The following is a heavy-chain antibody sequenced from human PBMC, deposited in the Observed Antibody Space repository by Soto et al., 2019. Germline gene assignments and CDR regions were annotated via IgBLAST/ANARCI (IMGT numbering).Heavy chain of an antibody. CDR2: INPSGGST. Sequence: ASVKVSCKASGYTFTNYYMHWVRQAPGQGLEWMGIINPSGGSTTYAQNFQGRVTMTRDTSTSTVYMELSSLIFEDTDGYYCVRDVVYWGQGTLVIVSS. V-gene: IGHV1-46*03. CDR1: GYTFTNYY. CDR3: VRDVVY. J-gene: IGHJ4*02.